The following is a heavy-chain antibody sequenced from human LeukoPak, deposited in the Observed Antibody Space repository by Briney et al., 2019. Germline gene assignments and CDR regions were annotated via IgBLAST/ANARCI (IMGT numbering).Heavy chain of an antibody. D-gene: IGHD6-19*01. Sequence: PGGSLRLSCAASGFAFSTYYMTWVRQAPGKGLEWVSSISETGTYIYYADSLKGRFTISRDNAKNSLYLQMNSLRAEDTAVYYCATHTSGWKGYFDYWGQGTLVTVSS. J-gene: IGHJ4*02. CDR1: GFAFSTYY. V-gene: IGHV3-21*04. CDR2: ISETGTYI. CDR3: ATHTSGWKGYFDY.